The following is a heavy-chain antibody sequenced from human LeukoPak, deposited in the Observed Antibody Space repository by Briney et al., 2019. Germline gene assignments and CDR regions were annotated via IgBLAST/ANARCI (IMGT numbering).Heavy chain of an antibody. D-gene: IGHD2-15*01. Sequence: SETLSLTCTVSGGSISSYYWSWLRQPPGKGLEWIGNIYSSGSTHYNPSLKSRVTISLDTSKIQFSLKLSSVTAADTAVYYCARESTNSGGFDIWGQGTMVTVSS. CDR1: GGSISSYY. CDR2: IYSSGST. V-gene: IGHV4-4*09. CDR3: ARESTNSGGFDI. J-gene: IGHJ3*02.